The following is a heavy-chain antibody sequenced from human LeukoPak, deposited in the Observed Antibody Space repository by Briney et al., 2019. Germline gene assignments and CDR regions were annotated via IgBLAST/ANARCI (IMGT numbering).Heavy chain of an antibody. CDR3: ARQEWGSAFDI. CDR1: GGSISSSSYY. D-gene: IGHD1-26*01. Sequence: SETLSLTCTVSGGSISSSSYYWGWIRQPPGKGLDWIGSMYYSGSTYYNPSLKSRVTILVDTSKNQFSLKLSSVTAADTAVYYCARQEWGSAFDIWGQGTMATVSS. V-gene: IGHV4-39*01. J-gene: IGHJ3*02. CDR2: MYYSGST.